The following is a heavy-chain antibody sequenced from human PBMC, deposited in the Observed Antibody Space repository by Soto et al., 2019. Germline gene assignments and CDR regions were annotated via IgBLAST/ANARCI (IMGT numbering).Heavy chain of an antibody. CDR2: ISAYDGNT. J-gene: IGHJ4*02. Sequence: QVQLVQSGAEVKKPGASVKVSCKASGYTFTSYGISWVRQAPGQGLEWMGWISAYDGNTNYAQKLQGRVTMTTDTSTSPADRELRSLRSDDTAVYYCERDWAAAGPFDYWGQGTLVTVSS. D-gene: IGHD6-13*01. V-gene: IGHV1-18*01. CDR3: ERDWAAAGPFDY. CDR1: GYTFTSYG.